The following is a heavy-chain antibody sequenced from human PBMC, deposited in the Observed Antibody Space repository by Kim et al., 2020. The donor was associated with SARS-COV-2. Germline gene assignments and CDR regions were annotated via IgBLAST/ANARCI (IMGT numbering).Heavy chain of an antibody. CDR2: INRDGTKE. V-gene: IGHV3-7*01. CDR1: GFTFSSAW. D-gene: IGHD5-12*01. CDR3: ARDFDESGYDRNDY. J-gene: IGHJ4*01. Sequence: GGSLRLSCAASGFTFSSAWMTWFRQASAKGLEWVANINRDGTKENYVDSVKGRFTISRDNAKSSLFLQMYSLRAEDTAVFYCARDFDESGYDRNDYWG.